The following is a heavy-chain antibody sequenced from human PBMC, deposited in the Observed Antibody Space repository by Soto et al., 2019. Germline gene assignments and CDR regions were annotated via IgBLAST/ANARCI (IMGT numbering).Heavy chain of an antibody. CDR3: ARYRRGTGWYYLDY. D-gene: IGHD3-9*01. CDR2: IYDSGNT. J-gene: IGHJ4*02. V-gene: IGHV4-59*01. CDR1: GDSINNKY. Sequence: QMQLQESGPGLVKPSETLSLTCTVSGDSINNKYWSWVRQSPGRGLEWIGYIYDSGNTNYNPSLKSRVIMSRDTSKNQFSLKLNSVTSADTAVYYCARYRRGTGWYYLDYWGQGTLVTVSS.